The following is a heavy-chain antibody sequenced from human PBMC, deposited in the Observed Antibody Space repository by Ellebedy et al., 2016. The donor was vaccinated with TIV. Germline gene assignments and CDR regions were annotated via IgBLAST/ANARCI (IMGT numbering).Heavy chain of an antibody. CDR2: IKHDGNEK. Sequence: PGGSLRLSCAASGFNFRSYWMTWVRQAPGKGLEWVANIKHDGNEKNYVDSVKGRFTISRDNAKRSLYLQMNSLRAEDTAVYYCARDPNSPGDTGYGDYWGQGAVVTVSS. CDR1: GFNFRSYW. V-gene: IGHV3-7*03. D-gene: IGHD5-12*01. CDR3: ARDPNSPGDTGYGDY. J-gene: IGHJ4*02.